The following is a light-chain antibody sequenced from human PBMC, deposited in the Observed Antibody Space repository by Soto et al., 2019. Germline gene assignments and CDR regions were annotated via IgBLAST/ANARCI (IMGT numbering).Light chain of an antibody. V-gene: IGKV3-20*01. J-gene: IGKJ5*01. CDR2: GAS. CDR3: QQYGSSPIT. Sequence: EILMTQSPATLSLSPGERATLSCRASQSVSSNLAWYQQRRGQAPRLLIYGASSRATGIPARFSGSGSGTDFTLTISRLEPEDFAVYYCQQYGSSPITFGQGTRLEIK. CDR1: QSVSSN.